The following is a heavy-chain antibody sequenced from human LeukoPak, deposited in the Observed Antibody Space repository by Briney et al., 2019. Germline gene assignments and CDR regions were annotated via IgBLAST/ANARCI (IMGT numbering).Heavy chain of an antibody. CDR3: MSAHGY. CDR1: GYSFSTNM. J-gene: IGHJ4*02. CDR2: ILPAGKES. V-gene: IGHV3-7*01. Sequence: GSLRLSCVVSGYSFSTNMMTWVRQAPGKGLEWVATILPAGKESYRVDSVKGRFIISRDNAKNSLFLEMNSLRHDDTALYYCMSAHGYWGQGTLVTVSS.